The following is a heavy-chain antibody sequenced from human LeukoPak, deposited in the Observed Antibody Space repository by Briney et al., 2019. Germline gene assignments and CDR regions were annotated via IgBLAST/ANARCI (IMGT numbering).Heavy chain of an antibody. CDR2: IYYRGST. J-gene: IGHJ4*02. CDR1: GGSISNYY. V-gene: IGHV4-59*08. D-gene: IGHD5-12*01. Sequence: SETLSLTCTVSGGSISNYYWRWIRQPPGKGLEWIGYIYYRGSTNYNPSLKSRVTISVDTSKNQFFLKLSSVTAADTAVYYCARVHSGYDFGNRKYYYFDYWGQGTLVTVSS. CDR3: ARVHSGYDFGNRKYYYFDY.